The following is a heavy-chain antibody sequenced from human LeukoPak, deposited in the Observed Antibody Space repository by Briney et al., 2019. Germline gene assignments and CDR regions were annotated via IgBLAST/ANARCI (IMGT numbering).Heavy chain of an antibody. J-gene: IGHJ4*02. CDR2: INWNGGST. D-gene: IGHD6-6*01. CDR1: GFTFDDYG. V-gene: IGHV3-20*01. CDR3: ATSSGIAAPGDY. Sequence: GGSLRLSCAASGFTFDDYGMSWVRQAPGKGLEWVSGINWNGGSTGYADSVKGRFTISRDNAKNSLYLQMNSLRAEDTALYHCATSSGIAAPGDYWGQGTLVTVSS.